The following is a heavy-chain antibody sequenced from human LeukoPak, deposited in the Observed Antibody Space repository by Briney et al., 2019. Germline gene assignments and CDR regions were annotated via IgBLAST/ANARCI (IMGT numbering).Heavy chain of an antibody. CDR2: IYYSGSA. CDR3: ARASGTNLFDY. D-gene: IGHD1-26*01. J-gene: IGHJ4*02. CDR1: GGSISSDY. V-gene: IGHV4-59*01. Sequence: PSETLPLTCTVSGGSISSDYWSWIRQSPGKGLEWIGFIYYSGSASYNPSLKSRVTMSVGTSKNHFSLKLSSVTAADTALYYCARASGTNLFDYWGQGTLVTVSS.